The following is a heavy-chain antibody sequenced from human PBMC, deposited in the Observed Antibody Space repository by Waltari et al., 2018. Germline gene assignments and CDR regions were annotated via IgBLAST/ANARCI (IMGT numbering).Heavy chain of an antibody. CDR1: GFTFSTHW. CDR3: ARSRKSRPRYFDY. Sequence: EVQLVESGGGLVQPGGSLRLPCAASGFTFSTHWMSWVRQAPGKGLEWVANIKQDGSVKDYVDSVKGRFTISRDNAKNSVYLQMNSLGVEDTAVYYCARSRKSRPRYFDYWGQGTLVTVSS. CDR2: IKQDGSVK. V-gene: IGHV3-7*01. J-gene: IGHJ4*02.